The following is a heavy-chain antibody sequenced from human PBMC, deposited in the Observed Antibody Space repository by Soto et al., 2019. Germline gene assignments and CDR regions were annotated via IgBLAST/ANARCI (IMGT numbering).Heavy chain of an antibody. CDR2: VSDSGGAT. CDR1: GFTFSNDA. Sequence: GGSLRLSCAASGFTFSNDAMSWVRQAPGEGLEWVSAVSDSGGATHYADFVKGRFTISRDNSRNTLYLQMNSLRTDDTAVYYCAKRFTGFGSFDYWGPGTLVTVSS. J-gene: IGHJ4*02. CDR3: AKRFTGFGSFDY. V-gene: IGHV3-23*01. D-gene: IGHD3-10*02.